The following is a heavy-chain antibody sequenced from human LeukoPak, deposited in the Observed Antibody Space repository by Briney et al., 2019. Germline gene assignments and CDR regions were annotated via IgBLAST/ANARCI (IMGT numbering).Heavy chain of an antibody. Sequence: PGGSLRLSCAASGFTFSSYAMSWVRQAPGKGLEWVSAISGSGGSTYYADSVKGRFTISRDNSKNTLYLQMNSLRAEDTAVYYCARGAGYCTNGVCYLDYFDYWGQGTLVTVSS. CDR3: ARGAGYCTNGVCYLDYFDY. CDR2: ISGSGGST. CDR1: GFTFSSYA. D-gene: IGHD2-8*01. V-gene: IGHV3-23*01. J-gene: IGHJ4*02.